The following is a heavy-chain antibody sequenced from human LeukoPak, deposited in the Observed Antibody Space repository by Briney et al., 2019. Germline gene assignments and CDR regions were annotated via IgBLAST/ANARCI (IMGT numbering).Heavy chain of an antibody. V-gene: IGHV3-11*04. CDR3: ARDEKDSGAYHLGHYFDY. CDR2: ISSSGRSI. Sequence: GGSLRLSCAAPGFTFSDYYMTWIRQAPGKGLEWISYISSSGRSINYADSVKGRFTISRDNAKNSLHLQMNSLRAEDTAIYYCARDEKDSGAYHLGHYFDYWGQGTPVTVSS. J-gene: IGHJ4*02. D-gene: IGHD2-15*01. CDR1: GFTFSDYY.